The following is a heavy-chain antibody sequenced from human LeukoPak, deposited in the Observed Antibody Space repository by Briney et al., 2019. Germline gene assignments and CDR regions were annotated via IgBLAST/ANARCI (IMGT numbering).Heavy chain of an antibody. V-gene: IGHV1-69*13. D-gene: IGHD3-22*01. CDR3: ARGSSHYYDSSGYYL. CDR1: GGTFSSYA. CDR2: IIPIFGTA. Sequence: SVKVSCKASGGTFSSYAISWVRQAPGQGLEWMGGIIPIFGTANYAQKFQGRVTITADESTSTAYMELSSLRSEDTAVYYCARGSSHYYDSSGYYLWGQGTLVTVSS. J-gene: IGHJ5*02.